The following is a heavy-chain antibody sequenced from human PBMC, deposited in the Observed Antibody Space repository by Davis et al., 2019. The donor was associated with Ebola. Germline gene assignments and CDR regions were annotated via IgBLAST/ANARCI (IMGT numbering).Heavy chain of an antibody. CDR1: GGSFSGYY. J-gene: IGHJ4*02. Sequence: PSETLSLTYAVYGGSFSGYYWSWIRQPPGKGLEWIGEINHSGSTNYNPSLKSRVTISVDTSKNQFSLKLSSVTAADTAVYYCATVEGGYADYWGQGTLVTVSS. CDR2: INHSGST. V-gene: IGHV4-34*01. D-gene: IGHD3-16*01. CDR3: ATVEGGYADY.